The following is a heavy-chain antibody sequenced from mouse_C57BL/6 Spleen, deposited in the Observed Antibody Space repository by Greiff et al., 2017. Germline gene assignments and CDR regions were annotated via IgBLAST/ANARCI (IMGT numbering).Heavy chain of an antibody. CDR2: IYPGGGYT. D-gene: IGHD1-1*01. J-gene: IGHJ1*03. V-gene: IGHV1-63*01. CDR1: GYTFTNYW. Sequence: QVQLKESGAELVRPGTSVKMSCKASGYTFTNYWIGWAKQRPGHGLEWIGDIYPGGGYTNYNEKFKGKATLTADKSSSTAYMQFSSLTSEDSAIYYCARGPYYYGSSYWYFDVWGTGTTVTVSS. CDR3: ARGPYYYGSSYWYFDV.